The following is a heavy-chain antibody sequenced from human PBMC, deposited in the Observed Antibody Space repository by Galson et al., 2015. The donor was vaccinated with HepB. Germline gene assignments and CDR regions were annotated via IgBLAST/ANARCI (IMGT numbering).Heavy chain of an antibody. CDR1: GGTFSSYA. D-gene: IGHD6-19*01. CDR3: ATNSRSGWSGPDFDY. V-gene: IGHV1-69*13. Sequence: SVKVSCKASGGTFSSYAISWVRQAPGQGLEWMGGIIPIFGTANYAQKFQGRVTITADESTSTAYMELSSLRSEDTAVYYCATNSRSGWSGPDFDYWGQGTLVTVSS. J-gene: IGHJ4*02. CDR2: IIPIFGTA.